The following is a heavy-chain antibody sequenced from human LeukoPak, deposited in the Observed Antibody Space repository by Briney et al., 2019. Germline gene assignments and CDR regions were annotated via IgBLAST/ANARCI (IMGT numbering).Heavy chain of an antibody. Sequence: PGGSLRLSCAASGFTFSSYSMNWVRQAPGKGLEWVSYISSSSPIYYADSVKGRFTISRDNAKNSVYLQMNSLRDEDTAVYYCARDWSSPDAFDIWGQGTMVTVSS. CDR2: ISSSSPI. CDR1: GFTFSSYS. V-gene: IGHV3-48*02. CDR3: ARDWSSPDAFDI. D-gene: IGHD1-26*01. J-gene: IGHJ3*02.